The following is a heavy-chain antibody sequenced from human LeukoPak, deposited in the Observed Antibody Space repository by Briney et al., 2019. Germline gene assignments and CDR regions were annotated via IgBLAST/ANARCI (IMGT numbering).Heavy chain of an antibody. CDR1: GGSISSYY. J-gene: IGHJ4*02. CDR3: ARHGMATNSFDC. V-gene: IGHV4-59*08. D-gene: IGHD5-24*01. CDR2: IYYSGST. Sequence: SETLSLTCTVSGGSISSYYWSWIRQPPGKGLEWIGYIYYSGSTNYNPSLKSRVTISVDTSKNQFSLKLSSVTAADTAVYYCARHGMATNSFDCWGQGTLVTVSS.